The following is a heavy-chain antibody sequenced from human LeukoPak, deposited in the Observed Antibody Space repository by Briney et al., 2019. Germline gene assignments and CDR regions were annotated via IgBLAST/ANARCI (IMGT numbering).Heavy chain of an antibody. D-gene: IGHD3-3*01. CDR2: ISYDGSNK. J-gene: IGHJ4*02. CDR3: AKDPRFLEWLPLDY. V-gene: IGHV3-30*18. CDR1: GFTFSSYG. Sequence: PGRSLRLSCGASGFTFSSYGMHWVRQAPGKGLEWVAVISYDGSNKYYADSVKGRFTISRDNSKNTLYLQMNSLRAEDTAVYYCAKDPRFLEWLPLDYWGQGTLVTVSS.